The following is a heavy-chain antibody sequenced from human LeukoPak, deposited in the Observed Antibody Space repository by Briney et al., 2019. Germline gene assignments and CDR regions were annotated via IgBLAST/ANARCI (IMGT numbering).Heavy chain of an antibody. J-gene: IGHJ6*03. CDR3: AREYSSSAKGDYYYYMDV. Sequence: SVQVSCKASGGTVSSYAISWLRQAPGQGLEWMGGIIPIFGTANYAQKFQGRVTITTDESTSTAYMELSSLRSDDTAVYYCAREYSSSAKGDYYYYMDVWGKGTTVTVSS. D-gene: IGHD6-6*01. CDR2: IIPIFGTA. CDR1: GGTVSSYA. V-gene: IGHV1-69*05.